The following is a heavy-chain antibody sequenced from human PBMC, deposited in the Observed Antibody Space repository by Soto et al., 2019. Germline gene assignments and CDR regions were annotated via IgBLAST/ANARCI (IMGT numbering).Heavy chain of an antibody. D-gene: IGHD3-22*01. J-gene: IGHJ6*02. V-gene: IGHV1-8*01. CDR1: GYTFTIYD. Sequence: ASVKVSCKASGYTFTIYDINWVRQATGQGLEWMGWMNPNSGNTGYAQKFQGRVTMTRNTSISTAYMELSSLRSEDTAVYYCALADYYDSSGPYYGMDVWGQGTTVTVSS. CDR2: MNPNSGNT. CDR3: ALADYYDSSGPYYGMDV.